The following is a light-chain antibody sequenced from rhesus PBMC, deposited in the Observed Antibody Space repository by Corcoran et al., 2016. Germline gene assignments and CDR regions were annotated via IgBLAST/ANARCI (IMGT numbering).Light chain of an antibody. V-gene: IGKV3-24*01. CDR2: GAS. CDR1: QSVSSD. Sequence: EIVMTQSPVTLSLSPGERATLSCRASQSVSSDLAWFQQNPGQAPKLLIYGASRRATGISERFSGRGSGTDFTLPISRLEPEDVGVYYCRQDYTWPLTFGGGTKVGLK. CDR3: RQDYTWPLT. J-gene: IGKJ4*01.